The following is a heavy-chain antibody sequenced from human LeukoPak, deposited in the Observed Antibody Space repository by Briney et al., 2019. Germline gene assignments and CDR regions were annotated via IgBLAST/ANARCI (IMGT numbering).Heavy chain of an antibody. Sequence: PGGSLRLSCAASGFTFSSYSMSWVRQAPGRGLEWVSYISSSSSTIYYADSVKGRFTISRDNAKNSLYLQMNSLRAEDTAVYYCARDRGSGYLRDAFDIWGQGTMVTVSS. J-gene: IGHJ3*02. CDR3: ARDRGSGYLRDAFDI. D-gene: IGHD3-22*01. CDR2: ISSSSSTI. CDR1: GFTFSSYS. V-gene: IGHV3-48*04.